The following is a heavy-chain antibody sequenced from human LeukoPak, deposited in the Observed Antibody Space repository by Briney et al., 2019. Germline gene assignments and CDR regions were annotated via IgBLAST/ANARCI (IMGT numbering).Heavy chain of an antibody. V-gene: IGHV3-7*01. J-gene: IGHJ4*02. CDR1: GFSFSNYW. CDR3: VSAILGSPIYS. D-gene: IGHD2-21*01. CDR2: IKTDGSET. Sequence: GGSLRLSCAASGFSFSNYWMGWVRQAPGKGLACVANIKTDGSETYYVDSVKGRFTISRDNAKNSLFLQMNSPRAEDTAIYYCVSAILGSPIYSSGQGTLFSAPS.